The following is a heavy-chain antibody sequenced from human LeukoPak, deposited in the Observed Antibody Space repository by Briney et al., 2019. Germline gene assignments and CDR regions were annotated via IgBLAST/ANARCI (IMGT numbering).Heavy chain of an antibody. CDR1: GGSITSYY. CDR3: ARGMPASGTGWYFDF. V-gene: IGHV4-59*01. CDR2: IFYTGTT. J-gene: IGHJ2*01. D-gene: IGHD6-13*01. Sequence: SETLSLTCTVSGGSITSYYWNWIRQSPGRGLEWIGYIFYTGTTNYNPSLKSRVTLSVDTSKNRFSLKLSSVAAADTAVYYCARGMPASGTGWYFDFWGRGTLVTVSS.